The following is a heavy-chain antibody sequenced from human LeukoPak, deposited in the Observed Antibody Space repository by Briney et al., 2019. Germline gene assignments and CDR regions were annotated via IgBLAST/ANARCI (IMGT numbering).Heavy chain of an antibody. J-gene: IGHJ4*02. CDR2: IKQDGSEK. Sequence: GGSLRLSCAASGFTFSSYWMSWVRQAPGKGLEWVANIKQDGSEKYYVDSVKGRFTISRDNAKNSLYLQMNSLRAEDTAVYYCATSTYYDFWSGYQGGYFDYWGQGTLVTVSS. V-gene: IGHV3-7*01. D-gene: IGHD3-3*01. CDR1: GFTFSSYW. CDR3: ATSTYYDFWSGYQGGYFDY.